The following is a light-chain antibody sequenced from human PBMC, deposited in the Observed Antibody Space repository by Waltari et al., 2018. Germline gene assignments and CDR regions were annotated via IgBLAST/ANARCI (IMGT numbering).Light chain of an antibody. CDR1: QGISSY. CDR3: QQFNTYPLT. J-gene: IGKJ5*01. Sequence: SSLSASVGDRVTITCRASQGISSYLAWYQQKPGKAPNLLIYAAFTLQSGVPSRFSGSGSGTDFTLTISSLQPEDFATYYCQQFNTYPLTFGQGTRLEIK. CDR2: AAF. V-gene: IGKV1-9*01.